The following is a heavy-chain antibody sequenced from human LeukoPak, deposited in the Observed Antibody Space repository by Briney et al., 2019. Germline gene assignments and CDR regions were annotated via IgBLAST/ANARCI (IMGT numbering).Heavy chain of an antibody. CDR2: IYNSGNT. D-gene: IGHD2/OR15-2a*01. J-gene: IGHJ3*02. Sequence: GGSLRLSCAASGFTVSSNYMSWVRQAPGKGLEWVSVIYNSGNTYYADSVKGRFTISRDNSKNTLYLRMSSLRAEDTAVYYCAREVIYGAFDIWGQGTMVTVSS. CDR3: AREVIYGAFDI. CDR1: GFTVSSNY. V-gene: IGHV3-53*01.